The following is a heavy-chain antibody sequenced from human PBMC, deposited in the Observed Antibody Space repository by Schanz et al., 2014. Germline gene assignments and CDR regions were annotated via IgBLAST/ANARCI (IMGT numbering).Heavy chain of an antibody. J-gene: IGHJ4*02. CDR2: ISPLLGVA. V-gene: IGHV1-69*04. CDR1: GGTFVTFF. Sequence: QVPLVQSGAEVKEPGSSVKVSCKPSGGTFVTFFFTWVRQAPGQGPQWMGRISPLLGVANYAQEFQGRLTITAATSTSTAYMELSSLRSEDTAVYYCATCSGGTCHANPVLDNWGQGTLVTVSS. D-gene: IGHD2-15*01. CDR3: ATCSGGTCHANPVLDN.